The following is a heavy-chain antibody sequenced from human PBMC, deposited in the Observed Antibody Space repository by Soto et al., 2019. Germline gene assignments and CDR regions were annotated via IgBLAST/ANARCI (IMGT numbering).Heavy chain of an antibody. V-gene: IGHV6-1*01. D-gene: IGHD6-6*01. Sequence: SQTLSLTCAISGDSVSSNSAAWNWIRQSPSRGLEWLGRTYYRSKWYNDYAVSVKSRITINPDTSKNQFSLQLNSVTPEDTAVYYCARYDHSQITLQDGSSGPNYYYGMDVWGQGTTVTVSS. CDR3: ARYDHSQITLQDGSSGPNYYYGMDV. CDR2: TYYRSKWYN. J-gene: IGHJ6*02. CDR1: GDSVSSNSAA.